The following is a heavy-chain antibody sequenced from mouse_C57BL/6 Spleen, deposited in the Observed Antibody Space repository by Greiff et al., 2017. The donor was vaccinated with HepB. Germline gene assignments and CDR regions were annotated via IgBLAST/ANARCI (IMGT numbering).Heavy chain of an antibody. Sequence: EVQLQQSGPELVKPGASVKISCKASGYTFTDYYMNWVKQSHGKSLEWIGDINPNNGGTSYNQKFKGKATLTVDKSSRPADMELRSLTSEYSAVYYCAKVRSNFYYFDYWGQGTTLTVSS. V-gene: IGHV1-26*01. CDR1: GYTFTDYY. CDR3: AKVRSNFYYFDY. CDR2: INPNNGGT. D-gene: IGHD2-5*01. J-gene: IGHJ2*01.